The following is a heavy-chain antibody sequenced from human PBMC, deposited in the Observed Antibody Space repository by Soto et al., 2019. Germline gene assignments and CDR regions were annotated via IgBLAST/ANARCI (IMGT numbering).Heavy chain of an antibody. V-gene: IGHV3-21*01. Sequence: GGSLRLSCAASGFTFSSYSMNWVRQAPWKGLEWVSSISSSSSYIYYADSVKGRFTISRDNAKNSLYLQMNSLRAEDTAVYYCARGPGVIAAADTTKLHDPSAQGSLVIGSS. D-gene: IGHD6-13*01. CDR1: GFTFSSYS. J-gene: IGHJ5*02. CDR2: ISSSSSYI. CDR3: ARGPGVIAAADTTKLHDP.